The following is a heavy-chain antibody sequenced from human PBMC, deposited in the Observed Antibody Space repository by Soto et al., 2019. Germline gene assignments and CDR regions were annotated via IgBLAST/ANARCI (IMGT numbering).Heavy chain of an antibody. D-gene: IGHD6-13*01. CDR1: GGSINNGDYY. CDR2: IYYSGST. Sequence: SETLSLTCTVSGGSINNGDYYWSWIRQPPEKGLEWIGYIYYSGSTYYNPSLKSRVTISVDTSMNQFSLKLSSVTAADTAVFYCTRGQFWRSSFDYWVQGTLVTVSS. CDR3: TRGQFWRSSFDY. J-gene: IGHJ4*02. V-gene: IGHV4-30-4*01.